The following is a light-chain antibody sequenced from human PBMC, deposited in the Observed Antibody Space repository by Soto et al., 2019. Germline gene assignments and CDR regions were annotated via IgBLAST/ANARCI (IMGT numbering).Light chain of an antibody. Sequence: AIQLTQSPSSLSASVGDRVTITCRASQDIRGALAWYQQKPGKAPKILIYDVSTLESGVPSRFSGSSSGTDFTLTISSLQPVDFATYYCQQFNSYPITFGQGTRLKIK. CDR3: QQFNSYPIT. CDR1: QDIRGA. J-gene: IGKJ5*01. CDR2: DVS. V-gene: IGKV1-13*02.